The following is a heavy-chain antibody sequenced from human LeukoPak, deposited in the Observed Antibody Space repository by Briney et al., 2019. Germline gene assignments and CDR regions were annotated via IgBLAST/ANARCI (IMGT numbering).Heavy chain of an antibody. Sequence: AGGSLRLSCAASGFDFSTQWMSWVRQAPGKGLEWVSGINWNGGSTGYADSVKGRFTISRDNAKNSLYLQMNSLRAEDTAVYYCARDGVQLWAPIDYWGQGTLVTVSS. J-gene: IGHJ4*02. CDR3: ARDGVQLWAPIDY. D-gene: IGHD5-18*01. V-gene: IGHV3-20*04. CDR1: GFDFSTQW. CDR2: INWNGGST.